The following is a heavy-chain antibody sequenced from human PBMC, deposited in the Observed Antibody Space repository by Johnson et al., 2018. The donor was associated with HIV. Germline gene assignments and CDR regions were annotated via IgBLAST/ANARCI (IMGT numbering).Heavy chain of an antibody. CDR3: ARDAKVGYGDAFDI. V-gene: IGHV3-33*08. CDR1: GFTFSSYA. Sequence: QVQLVESGGGVVQPGRSLRLSCAASGFTFSSYAMHWVRQAPGKGLEWVAFIRYDGSNKYYADSVKGRFTISRDNSKNTLYLQMNSLRAEDTAVFYCARDAKVGYGDAFDIWGHGTMVTVSS. D-gene: IGHD5-12*01. CDR2: IRYDGSNK. J-gene: IGHJ3*02.